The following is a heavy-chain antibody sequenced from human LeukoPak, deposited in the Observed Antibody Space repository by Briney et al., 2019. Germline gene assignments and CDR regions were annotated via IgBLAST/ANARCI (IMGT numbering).Heavy chain of an antibody. V-gene: IGHV3-74*01. J-gene: IGHJ4*02. CDR3: ARDGSLPDY. Sequence: GGSLRLSCAASGFTFSNYWMHWVRQAPGKGPVWVSRITSDGSSTSYADSARGRFTISRDNAKNTLYLQMNSLRAEDTAMYYCARDGSLPDYWGQGTLVTVSS. D-gene: IGHD1-26*01. CDR2: ITSDGSST. CDR1: GFTFSNYW.